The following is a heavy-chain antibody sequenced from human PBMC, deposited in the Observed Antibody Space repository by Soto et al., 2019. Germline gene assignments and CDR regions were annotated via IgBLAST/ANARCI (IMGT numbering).Heavy chain of an antibody. D-gene: IGHD6-13*01. Sequence: GGSLRLSCAASGFTFTDYALSWVRQAPGKGLEWVATISGIGGSTYLADSVKGRLSISRDNSKNTVSLLMNSLRAEDTAVYFCARGSSGYISSWYYFDYWGRGTLVTSPQ. J-gene: IGHJ4*02. V-gene: IGHV3-23*01. CDR3: ARGSSGYISSWYYFDY. CDR2: ISGIGGST. CDR1: GFTFTDYA.